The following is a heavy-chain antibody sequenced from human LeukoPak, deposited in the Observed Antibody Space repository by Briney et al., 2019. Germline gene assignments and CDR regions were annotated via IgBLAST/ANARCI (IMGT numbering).Heavy chain of an antibody. V-gene: IGHV4-34*01. J-gene: IGHJ4*02. CDR2: INHSGGT. CDR3: ARDAATFHGLEGC. Sequence: SETLSLTCAVYGGSFNNYYWRWIRQPPGKGLEWIGEINHSGGTNYNPSLKSRVTVSVDMSKNHFSLEVTSVTAADTAVYYCARDAATFHGLEGCWGQGTLVTVST. CDR1: GGSFNNYY. D-gene: IGHD3-3*01.